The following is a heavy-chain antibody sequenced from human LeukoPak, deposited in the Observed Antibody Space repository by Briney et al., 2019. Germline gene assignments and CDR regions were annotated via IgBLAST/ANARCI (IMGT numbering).Heavy chain of an antibody. Sequence: SQTLSLTCTVSGGSISSGDYYWSWIRQPPGKGLEWIGYIYYSGSTYYNPSLKSRVTISVDTSKNQFSLKLSSVTAADTAVYYCARDLGITMVRGVIGRNNWFDPWGQGTLVTVSS. D-gene: IGHD3-10*01. CDR2: IYYSGST. J-gene: IGHJ5*02. CDR3: ARDLGITMVRGVIGRNNWFDP. CDR1: GGSISSGDYY. V-gene: IGHV4-30-4*01.